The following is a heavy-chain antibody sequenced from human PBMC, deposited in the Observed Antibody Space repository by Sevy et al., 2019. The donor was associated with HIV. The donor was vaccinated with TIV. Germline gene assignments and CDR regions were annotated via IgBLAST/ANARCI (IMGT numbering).Heavy chain of an antibody. D-gene: IGHD1-1*01. CDR1: GFTFSSSW. CDR3: ARGTRGTFDS. J-gene: IGHJ4*02. Sequence: GGSLRLSCAASGFTFSSSWMHWVRQVPGKGLVWVSRINSDGGSLSYADSVKGRFIISRDNAKKTLYLQMNSLRAEDTAMYFCARGTRGTFDSWGQGALVTVSS. CDR2: INSDGGSL. V-gene: IGHV3-74*01.